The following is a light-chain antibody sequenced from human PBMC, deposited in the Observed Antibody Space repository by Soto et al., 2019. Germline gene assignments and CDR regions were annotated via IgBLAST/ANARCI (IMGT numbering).Light chain of an antibody. CDR2: GAS. Sequence: EIVLTQSPGTLSLSPGERATLSCRASQSVSSSYLAWYQHKPGQAPRLLIYGASSGATGIPDRFSGSGSGTDFTLTISRLEPEDFAVYYCQQYGSSMYTFGKGTKVDIK. J-gene: IGKJ2*01. CDR1: QSVSSSY. V-gene: IGKV3-20*01. CDR3: QQYGSSMYT.